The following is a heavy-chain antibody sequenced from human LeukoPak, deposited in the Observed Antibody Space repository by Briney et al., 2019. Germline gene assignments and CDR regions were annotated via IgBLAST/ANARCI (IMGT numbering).Heavy chain of an antibody. CDR2: IYYNGRT. Sequence: SETLSLTCTVSGGSISSYYWSWIRQPPGKGLEWIGYIYYNGRTKYNPSLKSRVTISVDTAKNQFSLNLSSVTAADTAVYYCARGRFYDSSGYRPYYSYYYMDVWGKGTTVTTSS. D-gene: IGHD3-22*01. J-gene: IGHJ6*03. V-gene: IGHV4-59*01. CDR1: GGSISSYY. CDR3: ARGRFYDSSGYRPYYSYYYMDV.